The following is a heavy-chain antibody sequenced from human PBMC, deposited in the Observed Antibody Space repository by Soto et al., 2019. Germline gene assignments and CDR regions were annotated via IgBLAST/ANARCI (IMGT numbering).Heavy chain of an antibody. Sequence: SETLSLTCTVSGGSIISYYWSWILQPPWKGLEWIGYIYYSGSTNYNPSLKSRVTISVDTSKNQFSLKLSSVTAADTAVYYCARVGYYDILTGYYKGEVWFDPWGQGTLVTVSS. V-gene: IGHV4-59*01. CDR3: ARVGYYDILTGYYKGEVWFDP. CDR2: IYYSGST. D-gene: IGHD3-9*01. CDR1: GGSIISYY. J-gene: IGHJ5*02.